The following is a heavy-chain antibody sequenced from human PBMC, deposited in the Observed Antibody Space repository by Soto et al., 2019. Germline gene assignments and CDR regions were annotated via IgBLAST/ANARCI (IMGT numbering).Heavy chain of an antibody. CDR1: GASISSRCSY. J-gene: IGHJ5*02. V-gene: IGHV4-39*01. CDR2: FYSGST. CDR3: ATTRGIAVGGSFDH. Sequence: SETLSLTCIVSGASISSRCSYWGWIRQPPGKGLEWVGTFYSGSTYNNPSLKSRVTISVHTSKNQFSLKLSSVPAEDTAIYYWATTRGIAVGGSFDHWGQGTLVTVSS. D-gene: IGHD6-13*01.